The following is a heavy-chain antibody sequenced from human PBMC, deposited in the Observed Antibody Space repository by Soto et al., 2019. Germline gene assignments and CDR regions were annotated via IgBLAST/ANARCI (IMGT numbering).Heavy chain of an antibody. V-gene: IGHV1-18*01. D-gene: IGHD3-3*01. J-gene: IGHJ5*02. CDR1: GYTFTSYG. CDR3: ARDFWSGYYLEYWFDP. Sequence: RASVKVSCKASGYTFTSYGINWVRQAPGQGLEWMGWISAYNGNTNYAQKLQGRVTMTTDTSTSTAYMELRSLRSDDTAVYYCARDFWSGYYLEYWFDPWGQGTLVTVS. CDR2: ISAYNGNT.